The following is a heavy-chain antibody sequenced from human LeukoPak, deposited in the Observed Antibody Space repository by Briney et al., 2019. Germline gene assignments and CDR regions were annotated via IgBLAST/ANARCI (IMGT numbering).Heavy chain of an antibody. CDR3: AKEGGSYYPFDY. J-gene: IGHJ4*02. D-gene: IGHD1-26*01. CDR1: GFTFSSYS. V-gene: IGHV3-30*02. CDR2: IRYDGSNK. Sequence: PGGSLRLSCAASGFTFSSYSMHWVRQAPGKGLVWVAFIRYDGSNKYYADSVKGRFTISRDNSKNTLYLQMNSLRAEDTAVYYCAKEGGSYYPFDYWGQGTLVTVSS.